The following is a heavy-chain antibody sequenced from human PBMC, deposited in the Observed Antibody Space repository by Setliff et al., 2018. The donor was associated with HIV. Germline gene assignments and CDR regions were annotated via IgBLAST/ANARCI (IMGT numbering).Heavy chain of an antibody. D-gene: IGHD3-9*01. CDR1: GYTFRSYG. Sequence: GASVKVSCKASGYTFRSYGINWVRQAPGQGLEWMGWINTNTGKPTYAQGFTGQYVFSLDTSVSAAYLQINSLKAEDSAVYYCASFSGYIDWSTHNWFDPWGQGTLVTVSS. CDR3: ASFSGYIDWSTHNWFDP. J-gene: IGHJ5*02. CDR2: INTNTGKP. V-gene: IGHV7-4-1*02.